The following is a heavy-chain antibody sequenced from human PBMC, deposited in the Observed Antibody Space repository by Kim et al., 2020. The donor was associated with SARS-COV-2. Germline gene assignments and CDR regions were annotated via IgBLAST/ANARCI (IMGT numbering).Heavy chain of an antibody. J-gene: IGHJ4*02. Sequence: SETLSLTCTVSGGSISSYYWSWIRQPPGKGLEWIGYIYYSGSTNYNPSLKSRVTISVDTSKNQFSLKLSSVTAADTAVYYCARVLPGRYSYGPFDYWGQGTLVTVSS. V-gene: IGHV4-59*13. CDR1: GGSISSYY. D-gene: IGHD5-18*01. CDR3: ARVLPGRYSYGPFDY. CDR2: IYYSGST.